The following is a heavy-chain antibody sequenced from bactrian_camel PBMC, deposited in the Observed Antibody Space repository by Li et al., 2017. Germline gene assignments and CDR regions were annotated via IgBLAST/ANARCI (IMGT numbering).Heavy chain of an antibody. V-gene: IGHV3S40*01. Sequence: DVQLVESGGGSVQAGGSLRLSCAASGNTRSVYDMGWFRQAPGKGLERVSIIDGGGGTTYYGDSVKGRFTISRDNAKNTVYLQMNSLKPEDTAVYYCVRDLIWWLDWGQGTQVTVS. J-gene: IGHJ4*01. CDR3: VRDLIWWLD. D-gene: IGHD2*01. CDR2: IDGGGGTT. CDR1: GNTRSVYD.